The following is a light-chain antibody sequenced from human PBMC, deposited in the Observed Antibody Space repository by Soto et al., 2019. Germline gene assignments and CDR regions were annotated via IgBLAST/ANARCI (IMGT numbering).Light chain of an antibody. J-gene: IGKJ3*01. V-gene: IGKV3-20*01. CDR1: QSFSRSY. Sequence: EIVLTQSPGTLSLSPGERATLSCRASQSFSRSYLAWYQQKPGQAPRLLIYDASSRATGIPDRFSGSGSGTDFALTISRLEPEDFAVYSCQQYGSSPPFTFGPGTKVDVK. CDR2: DAS. CDR3: QQYGSSPPFT.